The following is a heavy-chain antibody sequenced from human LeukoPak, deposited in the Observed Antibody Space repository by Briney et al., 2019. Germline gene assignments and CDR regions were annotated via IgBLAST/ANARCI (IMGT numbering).Heavy chain of an antibody. CDR2: ISAYNGNT. CDR3: ARGYCSSTSCLTWFDY. Sequence: ASVKVSCKASGYTFTSYGISWVRQAPGQGLEWMGWISAYNGNTNYAQKLQGRVTMTTDTSTSTAYMELRSLRSDDTAVYYCARGYCSSTSCLTWFDYWGQGTLVTVSS. D-gene: IGHD2-2*01. J-gene: IGHJ4*02. CDR1: GYTFTSYG. V-gene: IGHV1-18*01.